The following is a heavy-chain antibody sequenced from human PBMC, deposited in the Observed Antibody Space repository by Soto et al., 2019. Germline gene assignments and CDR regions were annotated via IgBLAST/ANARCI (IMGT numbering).Heavy chain of an antibody. D-gene: IGHD3-3*01. CDR2: ISSGASNM. CDR1: GFAFSGFE. V-gene: IGHV3-48*03. J-gene: IGHJ6*02. Sequence: GGSLRLSCAASGFAFSGFEMNWVRQAPGKGLEWVSYISSGASNMYYADSVKGRFTISRDNAQSSLYLQMNSLRVEDTAVYYCARDPNYDFWSGYRNKEGTYGMDVWGQGATVTVSS. CDR3: ARDPNYDFWSGYRNKEGTYGMDV.